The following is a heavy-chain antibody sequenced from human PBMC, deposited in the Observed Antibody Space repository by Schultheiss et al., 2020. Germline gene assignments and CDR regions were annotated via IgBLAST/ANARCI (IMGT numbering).Heavy chain of an antibody. D-gene: IGHD4-17*01. CDR2: ISGSGSTI. J-gene: IGHJ4*02. V-gene: IGHV3-23*01. CDR3: VRDRPYGDSPGITDY. Sequence: WGSLRLSCAASGFTFSSYGMHWVRQAPGKGLEWVSAISGSGSTIYYADSVKGRFTISRDDSKNTVSLEMNNLRADDTAVYYCVRDRPYGDSPGITDYWGQGTLVTVSS. CDR1: GFTFSSYG.